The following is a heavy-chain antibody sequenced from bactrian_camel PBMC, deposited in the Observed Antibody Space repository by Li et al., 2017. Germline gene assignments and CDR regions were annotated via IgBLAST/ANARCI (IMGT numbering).Heavy chain of an antibody. D-gene: IGHD3*01. CDR1: GYINNRYS. CDR3: AAARANSFSWRPYDYGS. CDR2: ISADGNT. V-gene: IGHV3S53*01. J-gene: IGHJ6*01. Sequence: HVQLVESGGGSVQAGESLRLSCAASGYINNRYSMAWFRQAPGNERKGVALISADGNTAYVDSVAGRFTISLDNAKNTLYLQMNSLKPEDTAMYYCAAARANSFSWRPYDYGSWGQGTQVTVS.